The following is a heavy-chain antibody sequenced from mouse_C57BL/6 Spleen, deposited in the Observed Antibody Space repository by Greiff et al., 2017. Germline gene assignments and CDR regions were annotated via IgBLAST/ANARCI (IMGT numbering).Heavy chain of an antibody. J-gene: IGHJ1*03. V-gene: IGHV1-15*01. CDR3: TRSNYSNYEWYFDV. CDR1: GYTFTDYE. D-gene: IGHD2-5*01. Sequence: QVQLQQSGAELVRPGASVTLSCKASGYTFTDYEMHWVKQTPVHGLEWIGAIDPETGGTAYNQKFKGKAILTADKSSSTAYMELRSLTSEDSAVYYCTRSNYSNYEWYFDVWGTGTTVTVSS. CDR2: IDPETGGT.